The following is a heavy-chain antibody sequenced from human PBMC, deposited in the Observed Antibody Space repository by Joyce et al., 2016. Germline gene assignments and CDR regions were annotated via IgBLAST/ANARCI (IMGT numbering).Heavy chain of an antibody. D-gene: IGHD1-26*01. CDR3: ARGRVLRHSGKYSVGLDY. V-gene: IGHV1-2*02. J-gene: IGHJ4*02. CDR1: GYTLIDYY. Sequence: QVQLVQSGAEVKKPGASLKVSCKAFGYTLIDYYIHWVRQAPGQGLEWMGWINPNSGGTNYALNFQGRVTMTRDTSISTVYMERSRLRSDDTAMYYCARGRVLRHSGKYSVGLDYWGQGTLVTVPS. CDR2: INPNSGGT.